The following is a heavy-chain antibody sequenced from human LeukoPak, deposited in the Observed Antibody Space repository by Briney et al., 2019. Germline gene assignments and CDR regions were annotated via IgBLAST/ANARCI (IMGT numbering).Heavy chain of an antibody. V-gene: IGHV4-34*01. J-gene: IGHJ6*03. Sequence: SETLSLTCAVYGGSFSGYYWSWIRQPPGKGLEWIGEINHSGSTNYNLSLKSRVTISVDTSKNQFSLKLSSVTAADTAVYYCARHSYYYYMDVWGKGTTVTISS. CDR1: GGSFSGYY. CDR2: INHSGST. CDR3: ARHSYYYYMDV.